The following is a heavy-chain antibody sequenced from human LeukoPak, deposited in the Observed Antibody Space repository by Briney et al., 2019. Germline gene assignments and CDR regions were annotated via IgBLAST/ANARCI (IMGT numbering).Heavy chain of an antibody. CDR3: AKDPVNWGQHSGTFDI. CDR2: INTDGSNT. CDR1: XLTVGNYW. Sequence: SXRLXXAAAXLTVGNYWMHWVRHAPGKGLVWVARINTDGSNTNYADSVKGPFTISRDNAKNTLYLQMNTLRVEHTAVYYCAKDPVNWGQHSGTFDIWGQGTMVTVSS. D-gene: IGHD3-16*01. V-gene: IGHV3-74*01. J-gene: IGHJ3*02.